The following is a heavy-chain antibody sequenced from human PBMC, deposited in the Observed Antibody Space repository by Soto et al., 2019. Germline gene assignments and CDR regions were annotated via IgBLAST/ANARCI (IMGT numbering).Heavy chain of an antibody. J-gene: IGHJ4*02. V-gene: IGHV1-69*13. D-gene: IGHD1-26*01. Sequence: SSVKVSCKASGGTFSSYAISWVRQAPGQGLEWMGGIIPIFGTANYAQKFQGRVTITADESTSTAYMELSSLRSEDTAVYYCARVRPYRGNFNYWGQGTLVTFSS. CDR2: IIPIFGTA. CDR1: GGTFSSYA. CDR3: ARVRPYRGNFNY.